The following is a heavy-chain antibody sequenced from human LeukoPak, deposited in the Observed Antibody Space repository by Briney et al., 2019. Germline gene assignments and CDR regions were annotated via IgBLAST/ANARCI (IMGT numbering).Heavy chain of an antibody. CDR1: GVSISSSSYY. Sequence: SETLSLTCTVSGVSISSSSYYWGWIRQPPGKGLEWIGSIYYSGSTYYNPSLKSRVTISVDTSKNQFSLKLSSVTAADTAVYYCARPVVPAAYFDYWGQGTLVTVSS. CDR3: ARPVVPAAYFDY. CDR2: IYYSGST. D-gene: IGHD2-2*01. V-gene: IGHV4-39*01. J-gene: IGHJ4*02.